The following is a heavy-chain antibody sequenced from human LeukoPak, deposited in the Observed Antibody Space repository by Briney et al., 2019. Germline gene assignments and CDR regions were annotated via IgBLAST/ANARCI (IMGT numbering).Heavy chain of an antibody. V-gene: IGHV3-30*04. D-gene: IGHD3-22*01. Sequence: GGSLRLSCAASGFTFSSYAMHWVRQAPGKGLEWVAVITYDGSNKYYADSVKGRFTISRDNSKNTLYLQMNSLRAEDTAVYYCAREYYYDSSGYYSDYFDYWGQGALVTVSS. CDR2: ITYDGSNK. CDR3: AREYYYDSSGYYSDYFDY. J-gene: IGHJ4*02. CDR1: GFTFSSYA.